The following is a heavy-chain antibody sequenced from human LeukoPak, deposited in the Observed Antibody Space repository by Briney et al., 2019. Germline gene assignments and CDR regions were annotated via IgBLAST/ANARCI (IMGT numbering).Heavy chain of an antibody. CDR2: IYVDGRTT. J-gene: IGHJ5*02. Sequence: GGSLRLSCVASGFTFSNYWMHWVRQPPGKGLVWVSRIYVDGRTTNYADSVKGRFTISRDNAKNTVYLEMNSLSVEDTATYYCIRDFRSADLWGQGNLVTVTS. CDR1: GFTFSNYW. CDR3: IRDFRSADL. V-gene: IGHV3-74*01.